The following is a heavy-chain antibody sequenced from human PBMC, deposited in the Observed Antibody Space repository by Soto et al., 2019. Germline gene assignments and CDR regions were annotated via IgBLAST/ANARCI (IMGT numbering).Heavy chain of an antibody. CDR2: INVGNGDT. CDR1: GYSFNRYC. Sequence: QVQLVQSETEVKKPGASVKVSCKASGYSFNRYCMHWVRQAPGQGLEWVGWINVGNGDTKYSQNLQGRVSITRDTSGSTLYMEVSSLTPEITPVYSCAREGATQERKYNHGLYVWGQGTTFSVSS. D-gene: IGHD1-20*01. V-gene: IGHV1-3*01. J-gene: IGHJ6*02. CDR3: AREGATQERKYNHGLYV.